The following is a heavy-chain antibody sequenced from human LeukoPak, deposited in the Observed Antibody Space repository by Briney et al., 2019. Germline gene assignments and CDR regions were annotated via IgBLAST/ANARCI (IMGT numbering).Heavy chain of an antibody. CDR2: ISGSGGST. Sequence: GGSLRLSCAASGFTFNIYAMSWVRQVPGKGLEWVSAISGSGGSTYYADSVKGRFTISRDNAKNTVYLQMNSLRAEDTAVYYCARDRGALDYWGQGTLVTVSS. CDR1: GFTFNIYA. J-gene: IGHJ4*02. V-gene: IGHV3-23*01. CDR3: ARDRGALDY.